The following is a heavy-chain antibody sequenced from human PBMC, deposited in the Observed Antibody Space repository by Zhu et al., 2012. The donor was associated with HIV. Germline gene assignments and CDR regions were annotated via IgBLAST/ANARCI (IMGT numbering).Heavy chain of an antibody. CDR3: ARHQATILXYGGSPRTDYKYFNMDV. D-gene: IGHD2-15*01. CDR2: INHTGNA. J-gene: IGHJ6*02. CDR1: GGSFSAYY. Sequence: QVQLQQWGAGLVKPSGTLSLGCTISGGSFSAYYWSWIRQSPGGGLEWIGEINHTGNATYNPSLKSRVTISMDTSKNQFSLKLTSVAAADAAVYYCARHQATILXYGGSPRTDYKYFNMDVVGPRDHHHRLL. V-gene: IGHV4-34*01.